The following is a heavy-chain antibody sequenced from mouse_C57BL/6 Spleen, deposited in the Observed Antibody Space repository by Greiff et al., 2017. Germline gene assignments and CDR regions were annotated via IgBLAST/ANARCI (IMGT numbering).Heavy chain of an antibody. CDR1: GYTFTSYW. Sequence: QVLLKQPGAELVQPGGSVKLSCKASGYTFTSYWMHWVKQRPGRGLEWIGRIDPNSGGTKYNEKFKSKATLTVDKPSSKAYMQLSRLTSEDSAVYDCARSGCYYYGMDYWGQGTSVTVSS. D-gene: IGHD3-1*01. V-gene: IGHV1-72*01. CDR2: IDPNSGGT. CDR3: ARSGCYYYGMDY. J-gene: IGHJ4*01.